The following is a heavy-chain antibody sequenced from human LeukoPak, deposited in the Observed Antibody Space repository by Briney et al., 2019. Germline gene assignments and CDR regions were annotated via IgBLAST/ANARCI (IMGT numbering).Heavy chain of an antibody. CDR3: ASLGGTYDF. D-gene: IGHD1-26*01. CDR1: GGSISSYF. J-gene: IGHJ4*02. CDR2: IYNSGSTNYNT. V-gene: IGHV4-59*08. Sequence: SETLSLTCPVSGGSISSYFWSWIRQPPGKGLEWIGYIYNSGSTNYNTNYNPSLQSRVTISVDTSKSQFSLKLASVTAADTAVYYCASLGGTYDFWGQGTLVTVSS.